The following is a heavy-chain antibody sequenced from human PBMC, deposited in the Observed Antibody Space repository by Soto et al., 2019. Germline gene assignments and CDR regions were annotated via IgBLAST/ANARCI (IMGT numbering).Heavy chain of an antibody. V-gene: IGHV6-1*01. Sequence: SQTLSLTCAISGASVSSNSFVWSWIRQSPSRGLEWLGRTYYRSKWYNDYASSVKSRITINPDTSKNQFSLQLNSVTPEDTAVYYCARANIGYFDYWGQGTPVTVSS. CDR3: ARANIGYFDY. CDR1: GASVSSNSFV. J-gene: IGHJ4*02. CDR2: TYYRSKWYN. D-gene: IGHD5-12*01.